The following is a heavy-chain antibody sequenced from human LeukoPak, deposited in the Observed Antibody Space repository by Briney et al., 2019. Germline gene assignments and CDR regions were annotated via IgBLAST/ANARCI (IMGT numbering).Heavy chain of an antibody. D-gene: IGHD3-10*01. Sequence: SQTLSLTCTVSGGSISSGGYYWGWVRQHPGRGLEWIGYIYYSGSTYYNPSLKSRVTISVDTSKNQFSLKLSSVTAADTAVYYCARDSDYYGSGSYSNYYYYGMDVWGKGTTVTVSS. CDR2: IYYSGST. CDR3: ARDSDYYGSGSYSNYYYYGMDV. J-gene: IGHJ6*04. CDR1: GGSISSGGYY. V-gene: IGHV4-31*03.